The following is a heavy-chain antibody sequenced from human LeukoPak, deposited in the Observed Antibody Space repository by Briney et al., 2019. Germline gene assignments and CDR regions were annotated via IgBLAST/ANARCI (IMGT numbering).Heavy chain of an antibody. CDR1: GGSISSSSYY. Sequence: PSETLSLTCTVSGGSISSSSYYWGWIRQPPGKGLEWIGSIYYSGSTYYNPSLKSRVTISVDTSKNQFSLKLSSVTAADTAVYYCARHAFAIGSYGDYWGQGTPVTVSS. V-gene: IGHV4-39*01. CDR3: ARHAFAIGSYGDY. J-gene: IGHJ4*02. CDR2: IYYSGST. D-gene: IGHD1-26*01.